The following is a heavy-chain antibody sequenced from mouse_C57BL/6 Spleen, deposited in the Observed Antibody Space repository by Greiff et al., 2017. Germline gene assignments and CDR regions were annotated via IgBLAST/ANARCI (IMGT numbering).Heavy chain of an antibody. CDR3: AGRGLLLRSGWYFDV. CDR2: IDPSDSYT. J-gene: IGHJ1*03. Sequence: QVQLQQSGAELVRPGTSVKLSCKASGYTFTSYWMHWVKQRPGQGLEWIGVIDPSDSYTNYNQKFKGKATLTVDTSSSTAYMQLSSLTSEDSAVXYCAGRGLLLRSGWYFDVWGTGTTVTVAS. D-gene: IGHD1-1*01. CDR1: GYTFTSYW. V-gene: IGHV1-59*01.